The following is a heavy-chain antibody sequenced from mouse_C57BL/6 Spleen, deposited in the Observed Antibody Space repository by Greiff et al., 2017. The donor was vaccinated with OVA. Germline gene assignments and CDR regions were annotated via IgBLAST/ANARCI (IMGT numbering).Heavy chain of an antibody. D-gene: IGHD2-4*01. CDR1: GYAFTHYL. CDR2: INPGSGGT. Sequence: QVQLKQSGAELVRPGTSVKVSCKASGYAFTHYLIEWVKQRPGPGLGWIGVINPGSGGTNYNEKFKGKATLTADKSSSTAYMQLSSLTSEDSAVYFCARDYDYDEAYWGQGTLVTVSA. V-gene: IGHV1-54*01. CDR3: ARDYDYDEAY. J-gene: IGHJ3*01.